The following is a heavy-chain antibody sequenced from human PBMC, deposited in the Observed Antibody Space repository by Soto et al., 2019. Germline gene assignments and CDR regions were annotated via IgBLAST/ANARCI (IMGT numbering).Heavy chain of an antibody. D-gene: IGHD6-6*01. V-gene: IGHV5-51*01. CDR3: ARQEQLVRNYYYYYGMDV. CDR2: IYPGDSDT. Sequence: GASLKISCKGSGYSFTSYWIGWVRQMPGKGLEWMGIIYPGDSDTRYSPSFQGQVTISADKSISTAYLQWSSLKASDTAMYYCARQEQLVRNYYYYYGMDVWGQGTTVTVSS. J-gene: IGHJ6*02. CDR1: GYSFTSYW.